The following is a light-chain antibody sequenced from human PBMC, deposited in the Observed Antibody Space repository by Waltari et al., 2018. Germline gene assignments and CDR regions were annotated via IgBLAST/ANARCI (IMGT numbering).Light chain of an antibody. Sequence: DIQVTQSPSTLSASVGDRVTITCRASQSIVVWFAWYQQKPGKAPRLLIYKASYLESGVPSRFSGSASGTAFTLTISSLQADDFATYYCLQYNSYPWTFGQGTTVEIK. CDR1: QSIVVW. J-gene: IGKJ1*01. V-gene: IGKV1-5*03. CDR2: KAS. CDR3: LQYNSYPWT.